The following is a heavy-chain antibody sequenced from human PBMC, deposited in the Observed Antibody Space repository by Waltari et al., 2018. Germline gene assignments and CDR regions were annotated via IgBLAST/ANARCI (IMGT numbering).Heavy chain of an antibody. J-gene: IGHJ6*02. CDR1: GGSISNLNFY. V-gene: IGHV4-61*02. CDR3: AVSPDTATSRAAFHF. Sequence: QVQLQESGPGLAKASQTLSLTCDVSGGSISNLNFYWSWIRQPAGKGLEWIGRMYRSGVTDYTPSVRGRATMFLDMSKNQFSLTVDSLIAADTAVYYCAVSPDTATSRAAFHFWGPGTTVSVSS. D-gene: IGHD5-18*01. CDR2: MYRSGVT.